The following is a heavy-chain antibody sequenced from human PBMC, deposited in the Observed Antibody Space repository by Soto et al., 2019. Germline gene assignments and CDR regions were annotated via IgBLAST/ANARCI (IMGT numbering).Heavy chain of an antibody. CDR2: ISTYNGDT. J-gene: IGHJ4*02. CDR3: ARGGGYAVDF. CDR1: GYTFTDNS. V-gene: IGHV1-18*01. Sequence: QVQLVQSAGELRKPGASVKVSCKASGYTFTDNSITWVRQAPGQGLEWMGWISTYNGDTKFAQKFQGRVTLTTDTSTSTAYMDLTSLRSDETAVYFCARGGGYAVDFWGQGTLVTVSS. D-gene: IGHD3-22*01.